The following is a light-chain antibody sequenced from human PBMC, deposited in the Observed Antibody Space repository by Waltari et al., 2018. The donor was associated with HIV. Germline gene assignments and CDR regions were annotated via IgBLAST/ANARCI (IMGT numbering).Light chain of an antibody. CDR2: GAS. Sequence: EVLLTQSPAPLSVSPGDSTTRSCRASQSVRTNLAWYQQSPGQPPRLLIYGASTRATGIAARFSGSGSGTEFTLTINSLQSEDYAVYYCQQYDYWPPWTFGQGTKVEMK. V-gene: IGKV3-15*01. CDR1: QSVRTN. CDR3: QQYDYWPPWT. J-gene: IGKJ1*01.